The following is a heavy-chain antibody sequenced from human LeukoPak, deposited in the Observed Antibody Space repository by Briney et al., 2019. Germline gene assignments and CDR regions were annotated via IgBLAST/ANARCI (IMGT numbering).Heavy chain of an antibody. CDR2: INHSGST. V-gene: IGHV4-34*01. CDR1: GGSFSGYY. D-gene: IGHD3-9*01. J-gene: IGHJ5*02. Sequence: SETLSLTCAVYGGSFSGYYWSWIRQPPGKGLEWIGEINHSGSTNYNPSLKSRVTISVDTSKNQFPLKLSSVTAADTAVYYCARFDILTGFGFSWGQGTLVTVSS. CDR3: ARFDILTGFGFS.